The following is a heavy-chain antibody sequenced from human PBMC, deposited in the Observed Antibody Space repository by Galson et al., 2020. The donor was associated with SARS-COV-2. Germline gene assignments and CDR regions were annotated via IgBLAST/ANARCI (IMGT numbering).Heavy chain of an antibody. Sequence: GESLKISCAASEFTFSSYTMNWVRQAPGKGLEWVSSISTDSSYIYYADSVKGRFTISRDNAKKSLVLQMNSLRAEDTAVYYCARSPPASSSGTSIYFDNWGQGSLVTVSS. CDR2: ISTDSSYI. D-gene: IGHD3-10*01. CDR3: ARSPPASSSGTSIYFDN. V-gene: IGHV3-21*01. CDR1: EFTFSSYT. J-gene: IGHJ4*02.